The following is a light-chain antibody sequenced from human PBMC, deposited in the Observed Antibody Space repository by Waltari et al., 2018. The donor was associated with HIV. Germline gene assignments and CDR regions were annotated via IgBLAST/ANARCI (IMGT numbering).Light chain of an antibody. Sequence: QSALTQPASVSGSPGQSITIYCPGTSGDVGTYNLVSWYQLQPVKAPKVMIYEVNRRPSGVSTRFSGSKAGNTASLTISGLQAEDEGHYFCCSFTGGSTWVFGGGTKLTVL. CDR3: CSFTGGSTWV. V-gene: IGLV2-23*02. CDR2: EVN. CDR1: SGDVGTYNL. J-gene: IGLJ3*02.